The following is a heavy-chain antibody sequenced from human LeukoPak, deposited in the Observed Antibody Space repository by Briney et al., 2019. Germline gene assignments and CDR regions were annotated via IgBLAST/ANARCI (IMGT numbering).Heavy chain of an antibody. CDR3: ARDLAVAGPGAFDI. Sequence: PGGSLRLSCAASGFSVSSRYMSWVRQAPGKGLGWVSVIYIGGSTNNADSVKGRFSISRDNSKNTLYLQMNSLRAEDTAVYYCARDLAVAGPGAFDIWGQGTMVTVSS. CDR2: IYIGGST. V-gene: IGHV3-53*01. J-gene: IGHJ3*02. D-gene: IGHD6-19*01. CDR1: GFSVSSRY.